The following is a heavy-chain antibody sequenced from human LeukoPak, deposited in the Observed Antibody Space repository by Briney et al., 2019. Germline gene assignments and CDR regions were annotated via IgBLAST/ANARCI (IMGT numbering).Heavy chain of an antibody. V-gene: IGHV3-48*01. CDR3: ARRDLYGSGSHVDY. CDR1: GFTFSSYS. D-gene: IGHD3-10*01. J-gene: IGHJ4*02. CDR2: ISSSSSTI. Sequence: GGSLRLSCAASGFTFSSYSMNWVRQAPGKGLEWVSYISSSSSTIYYADSVKGRFIISRDNAKNSLYLQMNSLRAEDTAVYYCARRDLYGSGSHVDYWGQGTLVTVSS.